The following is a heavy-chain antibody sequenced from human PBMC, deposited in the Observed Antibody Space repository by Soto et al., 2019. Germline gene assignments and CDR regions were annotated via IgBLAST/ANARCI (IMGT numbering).Heavy chain of an antibody. J-gene: IGHJ3*02. V-gene: IGHV3-21*01. CDR2: ISSTSDYI. Sequence: EVQLVESGGGLVKPGGSLRLSCAASGFTFRSYSMNWVRQAPGKRLEWVSSISSTSDYIYYADSVKGRFTISRDNAKNSLYLQMNILRAEDTAVYYCARDVSFCSGGSCYATYAFDIWGQGTMVTVSS. D-gene: IGHD2-15*01. CDR3: ARDVSFCSGGSCYATYAFDI. CDR1: GFTFRSYS.